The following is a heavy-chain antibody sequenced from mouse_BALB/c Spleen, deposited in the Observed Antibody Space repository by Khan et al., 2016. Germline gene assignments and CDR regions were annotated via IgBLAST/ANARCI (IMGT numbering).Heavy chain of an antibody. D-gene: IGHD2-1*01. CDR1: GYSITSDYA. CDR2: ISYSGST. V-gene: IGHV3-2*02. J-gene: IGHJ4*01. Sequence: EVQLQESGPGLVKPSQSLSLTCTVTGYSITSDYAWNWIRQFPGNKLEWMGYISYSGSTSYSPSLKSRISITRDTSKNQFFLQLNSVTTEDTATXYCVTFCNYHSDYTLDYWGQGTSVTVSS. CDR3: VTFCNYHSDYTLDY.